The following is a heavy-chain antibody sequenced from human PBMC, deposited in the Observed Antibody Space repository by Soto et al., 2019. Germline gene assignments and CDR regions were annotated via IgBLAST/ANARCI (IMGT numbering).Heavy chain of an antibody. Sequence: GGSLRLSCAASGFTFISYSMNWVRQAPGKGLEWVSYISSSSSSIYYADSVKGRFTISRDNAKNSLYLQMNSLRDEDTAVYYCATNGSSGYYRNYWGQGALVTVSS. CDR3: ATNGSSGYYRNY. CDR1: GFTFISYS. V-gene: IGHV3-48*02. J-gene: IGHJ4*02. CDR2: ISSSSSSI. D-gene: IGHD3-22*01.